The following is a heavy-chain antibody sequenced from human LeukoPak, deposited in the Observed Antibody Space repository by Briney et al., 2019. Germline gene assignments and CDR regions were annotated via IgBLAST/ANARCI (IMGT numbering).Heavy chain of an antibody. V-gene: IGHV3-23*01. CDR1: GFTFSSYA. CDR3: ARDGESSSLDY. Sequence: GGSLRLSCAASGFTFSSYAMSWVRQAPGKGLEWVSAISGSGGSTYYADSVKGRFTISRDDAKNSLYLQMNSLRAEDTAVYYCARDGESSSLDYWGQGTLVTVSS. D-gene: IGHD6-13*01. CDR2: ISGSGGST. J-gene: IGHJ4*02.